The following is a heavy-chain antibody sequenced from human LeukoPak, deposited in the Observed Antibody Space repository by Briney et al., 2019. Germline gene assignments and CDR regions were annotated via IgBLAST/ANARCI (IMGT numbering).Heavy chain of an antibody. V-gene: IGHV4-59*08. J-gene: IGHJ3*01. CDR1: GISISSSY. D-gene: IGHD3-10*01. Sequence: SETLPLTCTASGISISSSYRRWIRQPPGKGLEWIGYIHHSGSTKSNPSLKGRVTISMDTSKNQFSLRLSSVTAADTEAYYSAGYYYWNYRGDAFDVWVQGTVVTVSS. CDR2: IHHSGST. CDR3: AGYYYWNYRGDAFDV.